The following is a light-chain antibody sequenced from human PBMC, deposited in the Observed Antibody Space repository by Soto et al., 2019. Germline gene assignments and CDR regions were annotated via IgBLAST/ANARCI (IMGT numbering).Light chain of an antibody. CDR3: QQSYSTPRT. Sequence: EIVLTQSPATLSLSPGERATLSCRASQSINRHLAWYRQKPGQAPRLLIYDASNRATGIPARFSGSGSGTDFTLTISSLEPEDFATYYCQQSYSTPRTFGQGTKLEIK. CDR1: QSINRH. J-gene: IGKJ2*01. V-gene: IGKV3-11*01. CDR2: DAS.